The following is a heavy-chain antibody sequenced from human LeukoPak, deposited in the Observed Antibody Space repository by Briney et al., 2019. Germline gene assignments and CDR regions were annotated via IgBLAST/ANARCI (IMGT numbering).Heavy chain of an antibody. CDR1: GFSFSSYA. V-gene: IGHV3-23*01. J-gene: IGHJ4*02. CDR3: AKLYYDYIWGSYRYYFFDS. CDR2: ISGSGGST. Sequence: GGSLRLSCEGSGFSFSSYAMSWVRQAPGKGLEWVSGISGSGGSTYYADSLRGRFTISRDNSKNTLYLQLNSLRADDTAVYYCAKLYYDYIWGSYRYYFFDSWGQGTLVTVPS. D-gene: IGHD3-16*02.